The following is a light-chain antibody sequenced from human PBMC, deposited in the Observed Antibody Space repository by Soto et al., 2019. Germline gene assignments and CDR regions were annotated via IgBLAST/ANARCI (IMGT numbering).Light chain of an antibody. CDR1: KLGSES. CDR2: DDS. CDR3: QVWDSSDNHVV. J-gene: IGLJ3*02. Sequence: SYELTQPPSVSVAPGQTARITCGGSKLGSESVHWYRQKPGQAPVLVVYDDSDRPSGIPERFSGSNSGHTATLTIIRVEAGDEADYYCQVWDSSDNHVVFGGGTKLTVL. V-gene: IGLV3-21*02.